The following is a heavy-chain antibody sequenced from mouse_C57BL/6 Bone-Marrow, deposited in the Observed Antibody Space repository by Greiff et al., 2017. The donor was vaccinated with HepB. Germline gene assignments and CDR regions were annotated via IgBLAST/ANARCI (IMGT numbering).Heavy chain of an antibody. Sequence: VQLQQSGAELVKPGASVKISCKASGYAFSSYWLNWVKQRPGKGLEWIGQIYPGDGDTNYNGKFKGKATLTADTSSSTAYMQLSSLTSEDSAVYFCALRLTGAMDYWGQGTSVTVSS. CDR1: GYAFSSYW. D-gene: IGHD4-1*01. CDR3: ALRLTGAMDY. J-gene: IGHJ4*01. V-gene: IGHV1-80*01. CDR2: IYPGDGDT.